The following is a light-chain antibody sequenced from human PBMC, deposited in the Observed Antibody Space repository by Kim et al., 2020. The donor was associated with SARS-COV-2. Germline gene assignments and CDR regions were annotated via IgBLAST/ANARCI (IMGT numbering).Light chain of an antibody. CDR3: QSRDRDSTGNLYL. Sequence: GQTVMITCQGYSLRKYYATWSQPKPGLAPVLVMYDKNNRPSGIPDRFSGSSSGNTASLTITGAQAADEADYYCQSRDRDSTGNLYLFGTGTKVTVL. J-gene: IGLJ1*01. CDR1: SLRKYY. CDR2: DKN. V-gene: IGLV3-19*01.